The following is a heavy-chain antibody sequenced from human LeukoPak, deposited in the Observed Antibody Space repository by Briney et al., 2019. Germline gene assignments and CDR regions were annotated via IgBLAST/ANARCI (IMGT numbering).Heavy chain of an antibody. CDR1: GYTLTELS. V-gene: IGHV1-24*01. CDR2: FDPEDGET. Sequence: ASVKVSCKVSGYTLTELSMHWVRQAPGKGLEWMEGFDPEDGETIYAQKFQGRVTMTEDTSTDTAYMELSSLRSEDTAVYYCATDEPYYYDSSGYFVFDYWGQGTLVTVSS. CDR3: ATDEPYYYDSSGYFVFDY. D-gene: IGHD3-22*01. J-gene: IGHJ4*02.